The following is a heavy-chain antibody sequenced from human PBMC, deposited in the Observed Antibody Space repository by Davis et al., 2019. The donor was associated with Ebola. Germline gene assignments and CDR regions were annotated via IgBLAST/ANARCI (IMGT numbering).Heavy chain of an antibody. Sequence: PGGSLRLSCAVYGGSFSGYYWSWIRQPPGKGLEWIEEINHSGSTNYNPSLKSRVTISVDTSKNQFSLKLSSVTAADTAVYYCASCRQWLPRAEYFQHWGQGTLVTVSS. CDR2: INHSGST. J-gene: IGHJ1*01. CDR1: GGSFSGYY. D-gene: IGHD3-22*01. V-gene: IGHV4-34*01. CDR3: ASCRQWLPRAEYFQH.